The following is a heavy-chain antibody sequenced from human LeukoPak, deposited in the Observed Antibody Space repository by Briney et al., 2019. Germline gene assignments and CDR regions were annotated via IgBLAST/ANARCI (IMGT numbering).Heavy chain of an antibody. Sequence: GGSLRLSCAASGFTFSSYAMHWVRQAPGKGLEWVAVISYDGSNKYHADSVKGRFTISRDNSKNTLYLQMNSLRAEDTAVYYCARDSETYDFWSGLSDWSQGTLVTVSS. CDR2: ISYDGSNK. CDR1: GFTFSSYA. CDR3: ARDSETYDFWSGLSD. J-gene: IGHJ4*02. D-gene: IGHD3-3*01. V-gene: IGHV3-30-3*01.